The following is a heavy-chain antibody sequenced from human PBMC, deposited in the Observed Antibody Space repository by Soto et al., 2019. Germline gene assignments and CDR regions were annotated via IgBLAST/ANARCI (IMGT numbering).Heavy chain of an antibody. CDR2: IKQDGSVK. Sequence: PGGSLRLSCEASGFALSTYWMSWVRQAPGKGLGWVANIKQDGSVKHYVDSVRGRFTISRDNAKNSLFLQMNSLSAEDTAVYYCARNLYQLLYDWGQGTMVTVSS. V-gene: IGHV3-7*01. CDR1: GFALSTYW. D-gene: IGHD2-2*02. J-gene: IGHJ3*01. CDR3: ARNLYQLLYD.